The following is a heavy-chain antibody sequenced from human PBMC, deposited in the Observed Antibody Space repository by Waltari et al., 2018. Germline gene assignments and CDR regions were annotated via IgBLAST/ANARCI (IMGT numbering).Heavy chain of an antibody. V-gene: IGHV4-39*01. J-gene: IGHJ2*01. CDR3: ARHPAMTIMLWYFDL. Sequence: QLQLQESGPGLVKPSETLSLTCTVSGGSISSSSYYWGWIRQPPEKGLEWIGSIYYSGSTYYNPALKSRVTISVDTSKNQFSLKLSSVTAADTAVYYCARHPAMTIMLWYFDLWGRGTLVTVSS. CDR2: IYYSGST. CDR1: GGSISSSSYY. D-gene: IGHD2-8*01.